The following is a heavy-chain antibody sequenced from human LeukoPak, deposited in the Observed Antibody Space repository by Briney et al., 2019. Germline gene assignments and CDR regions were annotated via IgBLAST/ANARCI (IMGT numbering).Heavy chain of an antibody. J-gene: IGHJ5*02. CDR1: GYTFTSYD. CDR3: ARGVIAAAGLGLFDP. V-gene: IGHV1-8*01. CDR2: MNPNSGNT. Sequence: APVKVSCKASGYTFTSYDINWVRQATGQGLEWMGWMNPNSGNTGYAQKFQGRVTMTRNTSISTAYMELSSLRSEDTAVYYCARGVIAAAGLGLFDPWGQGTLVTVSS. D-gene: IGHD6-13*01.